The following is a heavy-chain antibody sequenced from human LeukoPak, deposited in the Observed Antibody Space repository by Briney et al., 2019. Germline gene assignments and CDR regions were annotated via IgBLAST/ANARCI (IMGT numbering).Heavy chain of an antibody. Sequence: PSDPLSLTCSLSGGSLSSYYWSWARQPAGKALEWLGRIYSSESTNYNPSLNSRVTMSVDTSNNQFSLRLTSVTAADTAVYYCARGTTAAAGIFDCWGQGTLVTVSS. V-gene: IGHV4-4*07. CDR1: GGSLSSYY. CDR2: IYSSEST. D-gene: IGHD6-13*01. J-gene: IGHJ4*02. CDR3: ARGTTAAAGIFDC.